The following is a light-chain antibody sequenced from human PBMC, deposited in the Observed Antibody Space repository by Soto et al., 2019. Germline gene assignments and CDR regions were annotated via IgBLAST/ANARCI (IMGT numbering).Light chain of an antibody. CDR3: QQTYSVLPYT. CDR1: QSIRTY. Sequence: DIQMTQSPSSLSASVGDRVTITCRASQSIRTYLNWYQQKPGKAPDLLIYAASNLQSGVPSRFCGGGSGTDFTLTISSLQPDDFATYYCQQTYSVLPYTFGQGTKLEIK. V-gene: IGKV1-39*01. CDR2: AAS. J-gene: IGKJ2*01.